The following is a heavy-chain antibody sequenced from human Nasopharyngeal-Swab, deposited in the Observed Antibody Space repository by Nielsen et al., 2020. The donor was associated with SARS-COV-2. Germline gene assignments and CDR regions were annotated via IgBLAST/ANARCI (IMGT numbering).Heavy chain of an antibody. Sequence: WIRQPPAPGLEWIGYIYYSGSTNYNPSLKSRVTISVDTSKNQFSLKLSSVTAADTAVYYCARGKFNILTGAAAFDIWGQGTMVTVSS. V-gene: IGHV4-59*01. D-gene: IGHD3-9*01. J-gene: IGHJ3*02. CDR3: ARGKFNILTGAAAFDI. CDR2: IYYSGST.